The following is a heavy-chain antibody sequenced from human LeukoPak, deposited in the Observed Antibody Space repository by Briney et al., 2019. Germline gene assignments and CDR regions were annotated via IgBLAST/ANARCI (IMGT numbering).Heavy chain of an antibody. Sequence: ASVKVSCKASGYTFTSYGISWVRQAPGQGLEWMGWISAYNGNTNYAQKLQGRVTMTTDTSTSTAYMELRSLRSDDTAVYYCARELPSYYYDSSGYPPDAFDIWGQGTMVTVSS. D-gene: IGHD3-22*01. J-gene: IGHJ3*02. V-gene: IGHV1-18*01. CDR1: GYTFTSYG. CDR2: ISAYNGNT. CDR3: ARELPSYYYDSSGYPPDAFDI.